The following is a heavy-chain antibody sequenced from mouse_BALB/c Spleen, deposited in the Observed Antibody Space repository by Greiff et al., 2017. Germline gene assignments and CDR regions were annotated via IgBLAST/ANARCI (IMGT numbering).Heavy chain of an antibody. D-gene: IGHD1-1*01. CDR1: GFSLTGYG. J-gene: IGHJ3*01. CDR2: IWGDGST. Sequence: VQLQQSGPGLVAPSQSLSITCTVSGFSLTGYGVNWVRQPPGKGLEWLGMIWGDGSTDYNSALKSRLSISKDNSRSQVFLKMNSLQTDDTARYYWARDNYGSPFAYWGQGTLVTVSA. CDR3: ARDNYGSPFAY. V-gene: IGHV2-6-7*01.